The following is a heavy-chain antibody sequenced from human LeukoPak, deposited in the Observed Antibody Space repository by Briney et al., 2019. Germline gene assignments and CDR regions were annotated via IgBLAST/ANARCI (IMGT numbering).Heavy chain of an antibody. J-gene: IGHJ4*02. Sequence: WGSLTLSCAASGFTLSYYWMTWVRRAPGKGLEWVANIMQDGSEKYYVDSVKGRFTISRDNAKNSLYLQMNSLRAEDTAVYYCARHSAGYTTFFDYWGQGTVVPVSS. CDR2: IMQDGSEK. V-gene: IGHV3-7*04. D-gene: IGHD5-24*01. CDR1: GFTLSYYW. CDR3: ARHSAGYTTFFDY.